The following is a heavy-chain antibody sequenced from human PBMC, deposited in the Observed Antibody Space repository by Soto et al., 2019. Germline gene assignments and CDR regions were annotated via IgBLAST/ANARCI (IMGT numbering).Heavy chain of an antibody. Sequence: SGPTLVNPTPTLTLTCTFSGFSLSTSGVGVGWIRQPPGKALEWLALIYWNDDKRYSPSLRSRLTINKDTSKSQVVLTMTNMDPVDTATYYCIQSRCGGDCLQSYASLYYYGMDVWGQGTTVTVSS. CDR2: IYWNDDK. CDR1: GFSLSTSGVG. CDR3: IQSRCGGDCLQSYASLYYYGMDV. D-gene: IGHD2-21*02. J-gene: IGHJ6*02. V-gene: IGHV2-5*01.